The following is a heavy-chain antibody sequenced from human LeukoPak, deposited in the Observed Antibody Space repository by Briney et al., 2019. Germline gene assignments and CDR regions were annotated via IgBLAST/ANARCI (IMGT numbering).Heavy chain of an antibody. CDR2: ISLSGSTI. Sequence: GGSLRLSCAASGFTFSNYAMNWVRQAPGKGLEWISYISLSGSTIYYADSVKGRFTISRDNAKDSLYLQMNSPRVGDTAVYYCARDNRRCTSTSCDSLFDYWGQGTLVTVSS. CDR3: ARDNRRCTSTSCDSLFDY. J-gene: IGHJ4*02. V-gene: IGHV3-48*01. D-gene: IGHD2-2*01. CDR1: GFTFSNYA.